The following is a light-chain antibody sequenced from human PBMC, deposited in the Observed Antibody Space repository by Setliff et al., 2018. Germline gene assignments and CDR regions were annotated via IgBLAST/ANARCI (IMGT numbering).Light chain of an antibody. V-gene: IGLV2-14*03. CDR3: GSYTNSNTYV. J-gene: IGLJ1*01. CDR1: SRDVGSYDF. CDR2: DVT. Sequence: QSALAQPASVSGSPGQSITISCIGSSRDVGSYDFVSWYQQHPGKAPKLIIYDVTGRPSGVSDRFSGSKSGNTASLTISGLQAEDEADYYCGSYTNSNTYVFGTGTKVTVL.